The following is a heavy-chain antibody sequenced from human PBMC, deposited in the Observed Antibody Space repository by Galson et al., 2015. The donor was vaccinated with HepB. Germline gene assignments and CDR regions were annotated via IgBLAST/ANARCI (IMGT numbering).Heavy chain of an antibody. CDR1: GFTFSNAW. CDR3: TTDQSEYGSESSD. J-gene: IGHJ4*02. Sequence: SLRLSCAASGFTFSNAWMNWVRQAPGKGLEWVGRIKSKTDGGTTDYAAPVKGRFTISRDDSKNTLYLQMNSLKTEDTAVYYCTTDQSEYGSESSDWGQGTLVTVSS. D-gene: IGHD3-10*01. CDR2: IKSKTDGGTT. V-gene: IGHV3-15*07.